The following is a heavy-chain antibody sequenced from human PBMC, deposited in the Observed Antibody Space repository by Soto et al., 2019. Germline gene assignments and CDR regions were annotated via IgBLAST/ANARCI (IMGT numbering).Heavy chain of an antibody. CDR3: TRDPYVLRFLEWLPPGGEYAMDV. Sequence: EVQLVESGGGLVQPGGSLRLSCAASGFTFSSYWMHWVRQAPGEGLVWVSRINGDGSITTYADSVKGRFSISRDNAKNSLYLQMNSLRAEDMAVYYCTRDPYVLRFLEWLPPGGEYAMDVWGQGTTVTVSS. CDR1: GFTFSSYW. V-gene: IGHV3-74*01. J-gene: IGHJ6*02. CDR2: INGDGSIT. D-gene: IGHD3-3*01.